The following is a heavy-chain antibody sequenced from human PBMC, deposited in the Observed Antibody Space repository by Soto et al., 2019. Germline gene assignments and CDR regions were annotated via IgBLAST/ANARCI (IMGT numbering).Heavy chain of an antibody. CDR2: ISGSGGST. D-gene: IGHD3-22*01. CDR1: GFTFSSYA. V-gene: IGHV3-23*01. CDR3: AKDPAPYYYDSSGYYDY. Sequence: GGSLRLSCAASGFTFSSYAMSWVRQAPGKGLEWVPAISGSGGSTYYADSVKGRFTISRDNSKNTLYLQMNSLRAEDTAVYYCAKDPAPYYYDSSGYYDYWGQGTLVTVSS. J-gene: IGHJ4*02.